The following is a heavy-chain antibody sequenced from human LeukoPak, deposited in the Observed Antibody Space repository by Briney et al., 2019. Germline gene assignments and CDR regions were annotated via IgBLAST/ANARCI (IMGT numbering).Heavy chain of an antibody. Sequence: PSETLSLTCTVSGGSISGYYWSWIRQPAGKGLEWIGRIYTSGSTNYNPSLKSRVTMSVDTSKNQFSLKLSSVTAADTAVYYCARAQRIVGASAPFDPWGQGTLVTVSS. CDR2: IYTSGST. J-gene: IGHJ5*02. CDR3: ARAQRIVGASAPFDP. CDR1: GGSISGYY. D-gene: IGHD1-26*01. V-gene: IGHV4-4*07.